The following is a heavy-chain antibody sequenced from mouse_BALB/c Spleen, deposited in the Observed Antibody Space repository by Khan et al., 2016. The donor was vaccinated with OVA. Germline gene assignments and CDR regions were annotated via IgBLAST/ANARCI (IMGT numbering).Heavy chain of an antibody. CDR1: GFSLTSYG. Sequence: QVQLKESGPGLVAPSQSLSITCTVSGFSLTSYGVHWVRQPPGKGLEWLGVIWAGGSTNYNSALMSSLSISNDNSKSNVFLKMISLQTDDTAMYVCARLEDIWGQGTTLTVSS. CDR2: IWAGGST. V-gene: IGHV2-9*02. J-gene: IGHJ2*01. CDR3: ARLEDI. D-gene: IGHD1-3*01.